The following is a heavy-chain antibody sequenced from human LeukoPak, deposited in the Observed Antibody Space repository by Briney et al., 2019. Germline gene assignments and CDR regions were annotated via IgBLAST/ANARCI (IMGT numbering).Heavy chain of an antibody. Sequence: ASVKVSCKSSGYTFTSYYMYWVRQAPGQGLEWMGIINPSGGSTSYAQKFQGRVTMTRDTSTSTVYMELSSLRSEDTAVYYCARDSGMVRGTVDYWGQGTLVTASS. J-gene: IGHJ4*02. D-gene: IGHD3-10*01. CDR2: INPSGGST. CDR3: ARDSGMVRGTVDY. CDR1: GYTFTSYY. V-gene: IGHV1-46*01.